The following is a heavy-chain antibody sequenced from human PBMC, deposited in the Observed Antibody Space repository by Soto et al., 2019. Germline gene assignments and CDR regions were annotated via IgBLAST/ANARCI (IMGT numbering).Heavy chain of an antibody. CDR1: RFTFSSYA. V-gene: IGHV3-30-3*01. Sequence: PGGSLRLSCAASRFTFSSYAMHWVRQAPGKGLEWVAVISYDGTNKYYADFVKGRFTISRDNFKDTLYLEMNSLKMEDTAVYYCARVPKGYCSGGNCQPRGPVGCDVWGQGTTVTVSS. D-gene: IGHD2-15*01. CDR2: ISYDGTNK. CDR3: ARVPKGYCSGGNCQPRGPVGCDV. J-gene: IGHJ6*02.